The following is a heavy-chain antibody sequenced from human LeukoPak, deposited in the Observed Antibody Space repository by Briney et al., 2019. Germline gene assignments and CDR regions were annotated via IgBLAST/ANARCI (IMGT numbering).Heavy chain of an antibody. V-gene: IGHV1-2*02. CDR2: INPNSGGT. D-gene: IGHD2-15*01. J-gene: IGHJ4*02. CDR1: GYTFTGYY. CDR3: AKRPFESSGPFDS. Sequence: ASVKVSCKASGYTFTGYYMHWVRQAPGQGLEWMGWINPNSGGTNYAQKFQGRVTMTRDTSISTAYMELSSLRSEDTAVYYCAKRPFESSGPFDSWGLGTLVTVSS.